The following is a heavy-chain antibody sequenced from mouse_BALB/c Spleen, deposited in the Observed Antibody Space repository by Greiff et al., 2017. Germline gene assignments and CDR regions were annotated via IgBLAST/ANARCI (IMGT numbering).Heavy chain of an antibody. V-gene: IGHV1-12*01. D-gene: IGHD2-1*01. Sequence: QVQLQQPGAELVKPGASVKMSCKASGYTFTSYNMHWVKQTPGQGLEWIGAIYPGNGDTSYNQKFKGKATLTADKSSSTAYMQLSSLTSEDSVVYYCARGGNRFAYWGQGTLVTVSA. CDR1: GYTFTSYN. CDR2: IYPGNGDT. J-gene: IGHJ3*01. CDR3: ARGGNRFAY.